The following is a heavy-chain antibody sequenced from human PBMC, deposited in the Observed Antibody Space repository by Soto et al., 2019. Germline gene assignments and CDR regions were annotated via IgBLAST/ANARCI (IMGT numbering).Heavy chain of an antibody. J-gene: IGHJ5*02. D-gene: IGHD6-25*01. Sequence: ASETLSLTCTGSGGSISSYYWSWIRQPPGKGLEWIGYIHYSGSTNYNPSLKSRVTISVDTSKNQFSLKLNSVTAADTAVYYCARPHGGSSGWDNWFDPWGQGTLVTVSS. CDR1: GGSISSYY. CDR3: ARPHGGSSGWDNWFDP. CDR2: IHYSGST. V-gene: IGHV4-59*01.